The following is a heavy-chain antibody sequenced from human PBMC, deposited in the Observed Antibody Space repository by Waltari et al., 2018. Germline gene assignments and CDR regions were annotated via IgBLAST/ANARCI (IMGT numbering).Heavy chain of an antibody. CDR3: ARRQLGGAFDP. D-gene: IGHD3-16*01. CDR1: GGTFGSSA. Sequence: QVQLVQSGAEVKKPGSSVKVSCTASGGTFGSSAISWVRQAPGEGLEWMGGIIPIFGTAPNYAQKFQGRLTVTADESTATVYMDLSSLRSDDTAVYYCARRQLGGAFDPWGQGTLVSVSS. J-gene: IGHJ5*02. CDR2: IIPIFGTAP. V-gene: IGHV1-69*12.